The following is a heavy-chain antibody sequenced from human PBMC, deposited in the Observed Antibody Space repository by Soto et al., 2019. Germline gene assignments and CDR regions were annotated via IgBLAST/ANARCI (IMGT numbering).Heavy chain of an antibody. J-gene: IGHJ6*02. Sequence: NLSETLSLTCAVYGGSLSGYYWSWIRQPPGKGLEWIGEINHSGSTNYNPSLKSRVTISVDTSKNQFSLKLSSVTAADTAVYYCARVRGHRVIVVVPAARAGMDVWGQGTTVTVSS. CDR2: INHSGST. CDR1: GGSLSGYY. D-gene: IGHD2-2*01. CDR3: ARVRGHRVIVVVPAARAGMDV. V-gene: IGHV4-34*01.